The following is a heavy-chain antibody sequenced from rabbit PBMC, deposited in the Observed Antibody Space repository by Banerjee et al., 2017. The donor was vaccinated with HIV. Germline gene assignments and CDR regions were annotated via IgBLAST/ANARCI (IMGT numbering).Heavy chain of an antibody. J-gene: IGHJ4*01. CDR1: GSDISSNA. Sequence: QEQLVESGGGLVQPEGSLTLTCKASGSDISSNAMCWVRQAPGKGLELIACIYSSSGNTVYANWAKGRFTISKTSSTTVTLQMTSLTAADTATYFCAREGSAWGEFNLWGPGTLVTVS. CDR3: AREGSAWGEFNL. V-gene: IGHV1S45*01. D-gene: IGHD4-1*01. CDR2: IYSSSGNT.